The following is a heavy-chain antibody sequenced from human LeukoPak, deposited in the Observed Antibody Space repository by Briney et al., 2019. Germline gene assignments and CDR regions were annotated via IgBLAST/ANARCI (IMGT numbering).Heavy chain of an antibody. D-gene: IGHD2-2*01. CDR3: AKDLGVVVPAAIKGANWFDP. CDR2: ISGSGGST. V-gene: IGHV3-23*01. Sequence: GGSLRLSCAASGFTFSSYAMSWVRQAPGKGLEWVSAISGSGGSTYYADSVKGRFTISRDNSKNTLYLQMNSLRAEDAAVYYCAKDLGVVVPAAIKGANWFDPWGQGTLATVSS. J-gene: IGHJ5*02. CDR1: GFTFSSYA.